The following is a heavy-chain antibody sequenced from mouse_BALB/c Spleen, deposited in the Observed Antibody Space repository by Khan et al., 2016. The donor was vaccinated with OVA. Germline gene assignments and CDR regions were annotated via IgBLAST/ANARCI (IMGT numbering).Heavy chain of an antibody. CDR2: IIPSNDYT. D-gene: IGHD2-14*01. Sequence: QVRLQQSGAELARPGASVKMSCKASGYTFTTYTIHWVKQRPGQGLEWIGYIIPSNDYTNYNQKFKDRATLTADKSSSTAYMQLSSLTSEDSAVYYCGREGAYYRSDGWFAYWGQGTLVTVSA. V-gene: IGHV1-4*01. CDR1: GYTFTTYT. CDR3: GREGAYYRSDGWFAY. J-gene: IGHJ3*01.